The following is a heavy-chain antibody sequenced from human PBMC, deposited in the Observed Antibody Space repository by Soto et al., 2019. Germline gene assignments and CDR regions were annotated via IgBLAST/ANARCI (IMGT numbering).Heavy chain of an antibody. D-gene: IGHD2-8*01. CDR1: GFTFYNYA. CDR2: ISGGGDGT. Sequence: EVQLLESGGGLVRPGGSLRLSCAASGFTFYNYAMNWVRQAPGKGLEWVSTISGGGDGTYYADSVKGRFTISRDNSRNTVYLKMNSQRAEDTAVYYCAKKGLGSLATYCTTGDCHYAFDVWGQGTLVTVSS. V-gene: IGHV3-23*01. J-gene: IGHJ3*01. CDR3: AKKGLGSLATYCTTGDCHYAFDV.